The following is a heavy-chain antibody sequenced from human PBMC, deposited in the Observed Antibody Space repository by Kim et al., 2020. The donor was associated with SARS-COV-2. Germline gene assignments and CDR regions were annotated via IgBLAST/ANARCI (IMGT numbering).Heavy chain of an antibody. J-gene: IGHJ4*02. CDR3: ARMGGSGGSIFAFDF. CDR2: ISYSGTT. Sequence: SETLSLTCTVSGGSITSSDYYWGWIRQPPGKGLAGIGSISYSGTTYSKSSLRSRVTVSVDTSKNQFSLNLSSVTVADTAVYFCARMGGSGGSIFAFDFWGQGTVVTVSS. D-gene: IGHD3-10*01. CDR1: GGSITSSDYY. V-gene: IGHV4-39*01.